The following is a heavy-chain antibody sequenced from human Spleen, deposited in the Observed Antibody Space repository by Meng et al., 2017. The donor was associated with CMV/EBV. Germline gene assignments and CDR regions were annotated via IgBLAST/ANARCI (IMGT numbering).Heavy chain of an antibody. V-gene: IGHV3-30*02. Sequence: GESLKISCAASGFTFSNYGMHWVRQAPGKGLEWVSIIRYDGSTEFYTDSVKGRFTISRDNSKNTLYLQMNSLRAEDAAVYYCAKDLQSGPDYWGQGTLVTVSS. D-gene: IGHD4-11*01. CDR2: IRYDGSTE. J-gene: IGHJ4*02. CDR3: AKDLQSGPDY. CDR1: GFTFSNYG.